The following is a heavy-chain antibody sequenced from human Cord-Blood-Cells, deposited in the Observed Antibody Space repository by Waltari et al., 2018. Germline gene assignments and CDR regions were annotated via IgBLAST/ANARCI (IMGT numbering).Heavy chain of an antibody. CDR2: IKQDGSEK. CDR3: AREGIAVALDY. CDR1: GFTFSSYL. J-gene: IGHJ4*02. Sequence: EVQLVESGGGLVQPGGSLRLSCAASGFTFSSYLMSWVRQAPGKGLEWVANIKQDGSEKYYVDSVKGRFTISRDNAKNSLYLQMNSLRAEDTAVYYCAREGIAVALDYWGQGTLVTVSS. D-gene: IGHD6-19*01. V-gene: IGHV3-7*01.